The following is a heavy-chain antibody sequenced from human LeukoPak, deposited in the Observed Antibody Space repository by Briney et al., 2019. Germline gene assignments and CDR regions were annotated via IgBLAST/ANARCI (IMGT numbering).Heavy chain of an antibody. CDR2: IYHSGRT. Sequence: SETLSLTCTVSGGSIISSSYYWGWIRPPPGKGLEWIGSIYHSGRTYYNASLRSRVTISVDTSKNHISLNLTSVTAADTAVYYCATPAAGGYYIDYWGQGTLVTVSS. CDR1: GGSIISSSYY. V-gene: IGHV4-39*02. CDR3: ATPAAGGYYIDY. J-gene: IGHJ4*02. D-gene: IGHD6-13*01.